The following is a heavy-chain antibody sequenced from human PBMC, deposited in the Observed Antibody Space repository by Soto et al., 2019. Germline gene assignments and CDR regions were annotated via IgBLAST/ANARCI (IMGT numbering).Heavy chain of an antibody. Sequence: QVQLVQSGAEVKKPGASVKVSCKASGYTFTSYGISWVRQAPGQGLEWMGWISAYNGNTNYAQKLQGRVTMTTDTSTSTAYMELRSLRSDDTAVYYWARDPRAASTGGDNWFAPWGQGTLVTVSS. D-gene: IGHD6-13*01. CDR3: ARDPRAASTGGDNWFAP. J-gene: IGHJ5*02. V-gene: IGHV1-18*01. CDR2: ISAYNGNT. CDR1: GYTFTSYG.